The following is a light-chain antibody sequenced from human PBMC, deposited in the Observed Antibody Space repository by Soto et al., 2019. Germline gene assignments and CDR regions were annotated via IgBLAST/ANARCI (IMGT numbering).Light chain of an antibody. CDR1: QSVSSSY. V-gene: IGKV3-20*01. Sequence: EIVLTQSPGTLSLSPGERATLSCRASQSVSSSYLAWDQQKPGQAPRLLIYGASSRATGIPDRFSGSGSGTDYTLTISRLEPKDLAVYYCQQFGSSPLFTFGPGTKVDVK. CDR2: GAS. J-gene: IGKJ3*01. CDR3: QQFGSSPLFT.